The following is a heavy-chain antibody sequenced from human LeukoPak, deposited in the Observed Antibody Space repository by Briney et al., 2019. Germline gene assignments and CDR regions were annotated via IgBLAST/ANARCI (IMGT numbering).Heavy chain of an antibody. J-gene: IGHJ3*02. CDR3: ARDVVGSGSYYSDAFDI. CDR2: IKQDGSEK. Sequence: GSLRLSCAASGFTFSSYWMSWVCQAPGKGLEWVANIKQDGSEKYYVDSVKGRFTISRDNAKNSLYLQMNSLRAEDTAVYYCARDVVGSGSYYSDAFDIWGQGTMVTVSS. V-gene: IGHV3-7*01. D-gene: IGHD3-10*01. CDR1: GFTFSSYW.